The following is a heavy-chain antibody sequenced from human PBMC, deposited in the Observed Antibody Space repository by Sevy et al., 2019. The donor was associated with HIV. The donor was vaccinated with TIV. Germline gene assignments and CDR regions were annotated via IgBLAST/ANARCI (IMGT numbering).Heavy chain of an antibody. CDR2: ISGSGGST. Sequence: GESLKISCAASGFTFSSYAMSWVRQAPGKGLEWVSAISGSGGSTYYADSVKGRFTISRANSKNTLYLQMNSLRAEDTAVYYCAKEVAGTVNWFDPWGQGTLVTVSS. CDR3: AKEVAGTVNWFDP. V-gene: IGHV3-23*01. J-gene: IGHJ5*02. CDR1: GFTFSSYA. D-gene: IGHD6-19*01.